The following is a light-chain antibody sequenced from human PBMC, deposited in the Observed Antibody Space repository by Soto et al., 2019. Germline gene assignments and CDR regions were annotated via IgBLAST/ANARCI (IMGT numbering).Light chain of an antibody. CDR2: YAS. J-gene: IGKJ5*01. V-gene: IGKV3-15*01. Sequence: VMTQAPATMSVSPGEGVTLSCRAIQTIKNLLAWYQQRPGQSPRLLFYYASTRATGVPARFSSSGSGTEFTLTISSLPPDYFATYYSQQDNSYSFPFGQGTRLEI. CDR1: QTIKNL. CDR3: QQDNSYSFP.